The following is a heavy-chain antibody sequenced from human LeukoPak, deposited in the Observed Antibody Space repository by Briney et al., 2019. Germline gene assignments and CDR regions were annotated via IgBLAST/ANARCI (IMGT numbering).Heavy chain of an antibody. CDR3: ASTIALDAFDI. CDR2: IYPGDSDT. CDR1: GYSFTSYW. J-gene: IGHJ3*02. D-gene: IGHD2-8*01. Sequence: GASLQISCKGSGYSFTSYWIGWVRQMPGKGLEWMGIIYPGDSDTRYSPSFQGQVTISADKSISTAYLQWNSLKASDTAMYYCASTIALDAFDIWGQGTMVTVSS. V-gene: IGHV5-51*01.